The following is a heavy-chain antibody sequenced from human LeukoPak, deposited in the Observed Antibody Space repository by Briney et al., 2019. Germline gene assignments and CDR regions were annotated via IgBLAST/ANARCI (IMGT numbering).Heavy chain of an antibody. CDR1: GCTINSGY. D-gene: IGHD1-26*01. Sequence: PSETLSLTCTVSGCTINSGYWSWIRQAPGKGLEWIGPLYPNGSTNYNPALKSRVTISVDTSRTQFSLKLSSMTAADTAVYYCAGGHYPLEYWGQGTLVTVSS. V-gene: IGHV4-59*01. J-gene: IGHJ4*02. CDR2: LYPNGST. CDR3: AGGHYPLEY.